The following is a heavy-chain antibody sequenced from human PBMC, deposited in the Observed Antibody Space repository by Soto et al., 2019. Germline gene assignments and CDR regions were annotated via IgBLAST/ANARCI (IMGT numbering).Heavy chain of an antibody. V-gene: IGHV3-23*01. Sequence: GGSLRLSCAASGFPFTGYAMSWVRQAPGKGLEWVSAISGHGDATFYADFVKGRFTISRDNSKNTLYLHMNSLRAEDTALYYCANSRDSMVRGLIIIPNYWGQGTLVTVSS. CDR2: ISGHGDAT. D-gene: IGHD3-10*01. CDR1: GFPFTGYA. J-gene: IGHJ4*02. CDR3: ANSRDSMVRGLIIIPNY.